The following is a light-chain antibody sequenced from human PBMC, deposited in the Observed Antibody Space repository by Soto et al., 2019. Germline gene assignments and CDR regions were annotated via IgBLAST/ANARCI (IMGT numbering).Light chain of an antibody. J-gene: IGLJ3*02. CDR2: EVS. CDR1: SSDVGAYKY. V-gene: IGLV2-23*02. Sequence: QSVLTQTASVSGSPGQSITMSCTGTSSDVGAYKYVSWYQQRPGEAPKLMIYEVSKRPSGVSKRFSGSKSGNTASLTISGLQAEDEADYYCCSYAGSSTWVFGGGTKLTVL. CDR3: CSYAGSSTWV.